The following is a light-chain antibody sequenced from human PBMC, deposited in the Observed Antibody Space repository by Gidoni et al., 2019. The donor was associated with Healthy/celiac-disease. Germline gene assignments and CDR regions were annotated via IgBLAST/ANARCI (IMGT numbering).Light chain of an antibody. V-gene: IGLV2-14*01. CDR2: DVS. CDR3: SSYTSSSPVV. Sequence: QSALTQPASMSGSPGQSITLSCTGTSSDVGGYNYVSWYQQHPGKAPKLMIYDVSNRPSGVSNRFSGSKSGNTASLTISGLQAEDEADYYCSSYTSSSPVVFGGGTKLTVL. J-gene: IGLJ2*01. CDR1: SSDVGGYNY.